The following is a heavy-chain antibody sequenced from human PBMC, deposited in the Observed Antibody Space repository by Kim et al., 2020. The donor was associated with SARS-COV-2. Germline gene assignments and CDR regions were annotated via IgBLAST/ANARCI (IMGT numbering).Heavy chain of an antibody. V-gene: IGHV3-33*01. CDR3: ARDTRDYYGMDV. Sequence: YYADSVKGRFTIYRDNSKNTLYLQMNSLRAEDTAVYYCARDTRDYYGMDVWGQGTTVTVSS. J-gene: IGHJ6*02.